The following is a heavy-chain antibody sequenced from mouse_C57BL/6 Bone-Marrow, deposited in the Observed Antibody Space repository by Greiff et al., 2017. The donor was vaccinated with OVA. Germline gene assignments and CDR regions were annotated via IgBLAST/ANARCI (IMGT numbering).Heavy chain of an antibody. CDR3: DVCDYGGEFAY. D-gene: IGHD2-4*01. CDR1: GYTFTSYW. CDR2: IHPNSGST. V-gene: IGHV1-64*01. Sequence: VQLQQSGAELVKPGASVKLSCKASGYTFTSYWMHWVKQRPGQGLEWIGMIHPNSGSTNYNEKFKSKATLTVDKSSSTAYMQLSSLTSEDSAVYYGDVCDYGGEFAYWGQVTLVTVSA. J-gene: IGHJ3*01.